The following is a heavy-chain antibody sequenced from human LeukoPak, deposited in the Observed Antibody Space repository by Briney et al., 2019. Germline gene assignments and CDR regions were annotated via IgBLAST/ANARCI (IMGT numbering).Heavy chain of an antibody. CDR1: EFTFSSHP. Sequence: GGSLRLSCAASEFTFSSHPMGWVRRAPGKGLEWVSSICSSSGCTYYADSVRGRFAISRDDSKNTLYLQMNSLRAEDTAVYYCARISLPPSDNFDSCGQGTLVTVSS. CDR3: ARISLPPSDNFDS. D-gene: IGHD2-15*01. J-gene: IGHJ4*02. V-gene: IGHV3-23*01. CDR2: ICSSSGCT.